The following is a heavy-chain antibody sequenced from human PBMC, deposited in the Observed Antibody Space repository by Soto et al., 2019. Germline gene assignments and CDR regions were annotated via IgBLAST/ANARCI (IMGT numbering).Heavy chain of an antibody. Sequence: EVQLVESGGGLVQPGGSLRLSCAASGFPVSSNYMNWVRQAPGKGLEWVSLIYSGGTTYYADSVQGRFTISRDNSKNTLYLQMNSLRAEDTAVYYCARINYAYDDYNWFFDLWGRGTLVTVSS. D-gene: IGHD4-17*01. CDR3: ARINYAYDDYNWFFDL. J-gene: IGHJ2*01. V-gene: IGHV3-66*01. CDR1: GFPVSSNY. CDR2: IYSGGTT.